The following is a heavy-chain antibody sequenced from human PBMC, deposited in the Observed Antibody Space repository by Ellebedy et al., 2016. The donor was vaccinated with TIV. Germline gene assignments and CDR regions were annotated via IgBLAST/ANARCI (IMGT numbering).Heavy chain of an antibody. CDR1: GYSFTTYW. V-gene: IGHV5-10-1*01. CDR2: IDPSDSYT. Sequence: GGSLRLSCKGSGYSFTTYWISWVRQMPGKGLEWMGRIDPSDSYTNYSPSFQGHVTISADKSISTAYLQWSSLKASDTAMYYCARHMNTLMTNDSWGQGTLVTVSS. J-gene: IGHJ4*02. D-gene: IGHD3-16*01. CDR3: ARHMNTLMTNDS.